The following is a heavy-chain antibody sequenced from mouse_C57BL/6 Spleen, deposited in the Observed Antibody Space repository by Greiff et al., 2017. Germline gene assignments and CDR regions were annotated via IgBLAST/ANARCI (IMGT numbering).Heavy chain of an antibody. CDR2: IYPGSGNT. D-gene: IGHD2-2*01. J-gene: IGHJ4*01. CDR1: GYTFTDYY. V-gene: IGHV1-76*01. Sequence: QVQLKQSGAELVRPGASVKLSCKASGYTFTDYYINWVKQRPGQGLEWIARIYPGSGNTYYNEKFKGKATLTAEKSSSTAYMQLSSLTSEDSAVYFCARGSGLRRDYYAMDYWGQGTSVTVSS. CDR3: ARGSGLRRDYYAMDY.